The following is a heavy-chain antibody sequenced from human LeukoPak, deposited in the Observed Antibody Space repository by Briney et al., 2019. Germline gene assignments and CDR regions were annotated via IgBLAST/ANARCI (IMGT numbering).Heavy chain of an antibody. CDR2: ISDHNGNP. CDR1: GYILTTYG. CDR3: ARDSILGAPYTDY. D-gene: IGHD2-21*01. Sequence: ASVKVSCKASGYILTTYGISWVRQAPGQGLEWLGWISDHNGNPDYAEKFQGRVTLTTDPSTSTAYMELTSLRSDDTAVYYCARDSILGAPYTDYWGQGTLVTVSS. J-gene: IGHJ4*02. V-gene: IGHV1-18*01.